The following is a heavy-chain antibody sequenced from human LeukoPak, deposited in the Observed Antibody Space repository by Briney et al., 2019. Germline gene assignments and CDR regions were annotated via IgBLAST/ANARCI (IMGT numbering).Heavy chain of an antibody. CDR1: GYTFTSYG. V-gene: IGHV1-18*01. CDR3: ARGYYDILTGYYGYGMDV. Sequence: GASVKVSCKASGYTFTSYGISWVRQAPGQGLEWMGWISAYNGNTNYAQKLQGRVTMTTDTSTSTAYMELRSLRSDDTAVYYCARGYYDILTGYYGYGMDVWGQGTTVTVSS. J-gene: IGHJ6*02. D-gene: IGHD3-9*01. CDR2: ISAYNGNT.